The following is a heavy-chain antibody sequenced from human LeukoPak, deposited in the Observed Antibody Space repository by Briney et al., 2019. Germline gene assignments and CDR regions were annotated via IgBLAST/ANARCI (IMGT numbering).Heavy chain of an antibody. V-gene: IGHV5-51*01. CDR2: IYPGDSDT. CDR3: ARRTTAMLYFDY. CDR1: GYSFTSYW. J-gene: IGHJ4*01. Sequence: GESLKISFKGSGYSFTSYWIGWVRQMPGKGLEWMGIIYPGDSDTRYSPSFQGQVTISADRSLSTAYLQWSSLKATDTAMYYCARRTTAMLYFDYWGHGTLVTVSS. D-gene: IGHD5-18*01.